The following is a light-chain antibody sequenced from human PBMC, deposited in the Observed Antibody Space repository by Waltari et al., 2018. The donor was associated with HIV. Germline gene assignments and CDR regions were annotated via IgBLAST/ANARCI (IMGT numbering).Light chain of an antibody. CDR2: WAS. CDR3: QQYYSTWT. V-gene: IGKV4-1*01. J-gene: IGKJ1*01. CDR1: QSVLYSSDNKNY. Sequence: DIVMTQSPDSLAVSLGERATINCMSSQSVLYSSDNKNYLAWYQQKPGQPPKVLIYWASTRESGVPDRFSGSGSGTDFALTISSLQAEDVAVYYCQQYYSTWTFGQGTKVEIK.